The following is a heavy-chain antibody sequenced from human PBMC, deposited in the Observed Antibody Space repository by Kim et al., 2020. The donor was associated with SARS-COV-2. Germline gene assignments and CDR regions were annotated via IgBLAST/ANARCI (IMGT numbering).Heavy chain of an antibody. J-gene: IGHJ4*02. CDR3: ARPSSSHFDF. Sequence: GGSLRLSCAGSGFIFRNFGIHWVRQAPGKGLEWVAFISNDGTFTTYADSVKGRITISRDYGENTVYLQMDSLFAGDTALYYCARPSSSHFDFWGQGTLVTVSS. CDR2: ISNDGTFT. CDR1: GFIFRNFG. V-gene: IGHV3-33*01. D-gene: IGHD3-10*01.